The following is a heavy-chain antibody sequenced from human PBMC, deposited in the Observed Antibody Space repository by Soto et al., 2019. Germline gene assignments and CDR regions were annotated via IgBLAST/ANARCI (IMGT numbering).Heavy chain of an antibody. D-gene: IGHD3-10*01. CDR2: ISAYNGNT. V-gene: IGHV1-18*01. J-gene: IGHJ6*02. Sequence: SLNLYWKTSVYAFTSYVSSRRRQTPGQGLEWMGWISAYNGNTNYAQKLQGRVTMTTDTSTSTAYMELRSLRSDDTAVYYCARVQGVTPVPYYCYGTDVWRQRTTVTVSS. CDR1: VYAFTSYV. CDR3: ARVQGVTPVPYYCYGTDV.